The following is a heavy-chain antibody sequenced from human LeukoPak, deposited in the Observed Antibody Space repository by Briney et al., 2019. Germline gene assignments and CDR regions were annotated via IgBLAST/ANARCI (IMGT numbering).Heavy chain of an antibody. CDR3: ARDHASPPYYYYYYMDV. V-gene: IGHV3-21*01. J-gene: IGHJ6*03. CDR2: ISSSSSYI. CDR1: GFTFSRYG. Sequence: KAGGSLRLSCAASGFTFSRYGMHWVRQAPGKGLEWVSSISSSSSYIYYADSVKGRFTISRDNAKNSLYLQMNSLRAEDTAVYYCARDHASPPYYYYYYMDVWGKGTTVTVSS. D-gene: IGHD2-2*01.